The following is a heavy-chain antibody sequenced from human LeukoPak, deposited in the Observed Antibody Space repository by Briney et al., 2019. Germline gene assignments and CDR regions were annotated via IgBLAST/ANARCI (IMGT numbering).Heavy chain of an antibody. Sequence: GGSLTLSCAASGFSFSLNYMNWVRQAPGKGLEWVSILYSGSDTYYADSVKGRFTISRDSSRNMLFLHMNSLRAEDTAVYYCARVGDHFHWYLDLWGRGTLVTVSS. D-gene: IGHD3-3*02. CDR2: LYSGSDT. V-gene: IGHV3-53*01. CDR3: ARVGDHFHWYLDL. J-gene: IGHJ2*01. CDR1: GFSFSLNY.